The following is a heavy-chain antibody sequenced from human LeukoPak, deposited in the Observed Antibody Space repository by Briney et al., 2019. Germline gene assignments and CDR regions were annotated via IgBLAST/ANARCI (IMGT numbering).Heavy chain of an antibody. CDR1: GGSFSGYY. D-gene: IGHD5-18*01. J-gene: IGHJ6*04. V-gene: IGHV4-34*01. CDR3: ARTAMTYYYYGMDV. Sequence: SETLSLTCAVYGGSFSGYYWSWIRQPPGKGLEWIGEINHSGSTNYNPSLKSRVTISVDTSKNQFSLKLSSVTAADTAVYYCARTAMTYYYYGMDVWGKGTTVTVSS. CDR2: INHSGST.